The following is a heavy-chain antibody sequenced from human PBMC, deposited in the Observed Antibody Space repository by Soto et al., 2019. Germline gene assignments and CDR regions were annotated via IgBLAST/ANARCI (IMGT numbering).Heavy chain of an antibody. CDR3: TRATGAENEDY. Sequence: EVQLVESGGGLVQPGGSLRLSCSASGFIFSSYCMSWLRQAPGNGLEWVASMNEDGSERYYGDSVKGRFTISRDNAKNSMYLPMNRLRAEDSAVYFCTRATGAENEDYWGQVPLVTVS. CDR2: MNEDGSER. CDR1: GFIFSSYC. J-gene: IGHJ4*02. D-gene: IGHD3-10*01. V-gene: IGHV3-7*04.